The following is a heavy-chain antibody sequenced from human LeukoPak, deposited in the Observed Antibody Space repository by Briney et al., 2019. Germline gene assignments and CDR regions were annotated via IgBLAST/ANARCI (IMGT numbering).Heavy chain of an antibody. CDR1: GGSFSGYY. CDR2: INHSGST. V-gene: IGHV4-34*01. D-gene: IGHD4-17*01. CDR3: ARGYGDYFDY. J-gene: IGHJ4*02. Sequence: SETLSLTCAVYGGSFSGYYWSWIRQPPGKGLEWIGEINHSGSTNYNPSLKGRVTISVDTSKNQFSLKLSSVTAADTAVYYCARGYGDYFDYWGQGTLVTVSS.